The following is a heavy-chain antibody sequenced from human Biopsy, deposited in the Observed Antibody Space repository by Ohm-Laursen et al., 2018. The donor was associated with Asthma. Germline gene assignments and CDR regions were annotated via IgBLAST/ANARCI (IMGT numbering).Heavy chain of an antibody. J-gene: IGHJ6*02. D-gene: IGHD2-15*01. CDR3: ASPTYCSGSSCINNYYYALDV. CDR2: IIPMFGTT. CDR1: GGTFSNYA. V-gene: IGHV1-69*01. Sequence: SSVKVSCKASGGTFSNYAISWVRQAPGQGLEWMGGIIPMFGTTNYVQKFQGRVTITADESTSTAYMELSSLRSDDTAVYYCASPTYCSGSSCINNYYYALDVWGQGTTVTVSS.